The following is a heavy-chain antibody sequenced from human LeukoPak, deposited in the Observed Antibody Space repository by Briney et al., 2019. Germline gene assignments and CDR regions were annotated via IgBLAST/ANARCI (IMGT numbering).Heavy chain of an antibody. CDR1: GFTFSIYA. CDR3: AKDQRRDGSYYYYYMDV. D-gene: IGHD5-24*01. J-gene: IGHJ6*03. V-gene: IGHV3-23*01. Sequence: GGSLRLFCAASGFTFSIYAMSWVRQAPGKGLEWVSAISGSGGRTYYADSVKGRFTISRDNSKNTLYLQMNSLRAEDTAVYYCAKDQRRDGSYYYYYMDVWGKGTTVTVSS. CDR2: ISGSGGRT.